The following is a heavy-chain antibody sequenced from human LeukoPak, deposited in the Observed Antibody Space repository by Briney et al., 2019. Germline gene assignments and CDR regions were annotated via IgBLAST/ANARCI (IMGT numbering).Heavy chain of an antibody. CDR2: IYPGDSDT. D-gene: IGHD1-26*01. CDR3: ARALGSGGYYEPGSLAFDI. V-gene: IGHV5-51*01. Sequence: GESLKISCNVSGYSFTSYWIGWVRQMPGKGLGWMGIIYPGDSDTRYSPSFQGQVTISADKSISTAYLQWSSLKASDTAMYYCARALGSGGYYEPGSLAFDIWGQGTMVTVSS. J-gene: IGHJ3*02. CDR1: GYSFTSYW.